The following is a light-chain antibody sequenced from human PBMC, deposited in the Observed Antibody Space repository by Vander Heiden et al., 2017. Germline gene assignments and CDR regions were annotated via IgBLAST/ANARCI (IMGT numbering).Light chain of an antibody. J-gene: IGKJ4*01. CDR3: QQRYNWPPT. CDR2: DAS. V-gene: IGKV3-11*01. CDR1: QSISSY. Sequence: EIVLTQSPATLSLSPGERATLSCRASQSISSYLAWYQQKPGQAPRLLIYDASNRDTGIPASFSGSGSGTDFTLTISSLEPEDFAVYYCQQRYNWPPTFGGGTKVEIK.